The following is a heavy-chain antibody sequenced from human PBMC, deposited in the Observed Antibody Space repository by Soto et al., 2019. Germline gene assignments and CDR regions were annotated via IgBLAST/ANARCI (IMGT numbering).Heavy chain of an antibody. J-gene: IGHJ4*02. CDR2: IRDKANNYAT. CDR3: TFPEYFYDTSGYQNNDY. V-gene: IGHV3-73*01. CDR1: GFTFSGSA. Sequence: GGSLRLSCAASGFTFSGSAMHWVRQASGKGLEWVGRIRDKANNYATAYAASVIGRFTISRDDSKNTAYLQMNSLKTEDTAVYYCTFPEYFYDTSGYQNNDYWGQGTLVTVSS. D-gene: IGHD3-22*01.